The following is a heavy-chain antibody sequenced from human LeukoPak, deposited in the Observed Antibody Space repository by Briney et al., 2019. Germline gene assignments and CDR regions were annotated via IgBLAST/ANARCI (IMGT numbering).Heavy chain of an antibody. CDR1: GYSISSGDY. J-gene: IGHJ3*02. CDR2: IYHSGST. V-gene: IGHV4-38-2*01. D-gene: IGHD4-23*01. Sequence: PSETLSLTCAVSGYSISSGDYWGWIPQPPGKGLKWIGSIYHSGSTYYNPSLKSRVTISVDTSKNQFSLKLSSVTAADTAVYYCARHPGGSAGAFDIWGQGTMVTVSS. CDR3: ARHPGGSAGAFDI.